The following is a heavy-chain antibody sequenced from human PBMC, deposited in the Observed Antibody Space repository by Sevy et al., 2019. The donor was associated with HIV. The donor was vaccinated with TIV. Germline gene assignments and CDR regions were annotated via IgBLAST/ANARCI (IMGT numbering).Heavy chain of an antibody. V-gene: IGHV1-18*01. CDR2: ISAYNGNT. D-gene: IGHD1-26*01. CDR3: AGGKVGATTGAFDI. J-gene: IGHJ3*02. Sequence: ASVKVSCKASGYTFTSYGISWVRQAPGQGLEWMGWISAYNGNTNYAQKLQGRVTMTTDTSTSTAYMERRSLRSDATAVYYCAGGKVGATTGAFDIWGQGTMVTVSS. CDR1: GYTFTSYG.